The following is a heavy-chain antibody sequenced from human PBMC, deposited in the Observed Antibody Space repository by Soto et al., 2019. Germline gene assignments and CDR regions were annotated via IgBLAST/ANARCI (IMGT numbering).Heavy chain of an antibody. V-gene: IGHV1-18*01. CDR2: ISGHNGET. D-gene: IGHD4-4*01. CDR3: ATTDNSAWVFDK. CDR1: GYIFSNYG. Sequence: QFQLVQSGGEVKKPGASVKVPCKASGYIFSNYGISWVRQAPGQGLEWMGWISGHNGETKYAQKLQARVTMTSDTSTNTAYLEVRGLRSGDTATYYCATTDNSAWVFDKWGQGPLVTVSS. J-gene: IGHJ4*02.